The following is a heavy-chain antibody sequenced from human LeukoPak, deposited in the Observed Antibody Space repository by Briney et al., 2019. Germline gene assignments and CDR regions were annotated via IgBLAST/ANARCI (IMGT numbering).Heavy chain of an antibody. J-gene: IGHJ5*02. CDR1: GGSFSGYY. D-gene: IGHD6-13*01. CDR3: ARGGEAAAGTKNWFDP. V-gene: IGHV4-59*10. CDR2: IYTSGST. Sequence: SETLSLTCAVYGGSFSGYYWSWIRQPAGKGLEWIGRIYTSGSTNYNPSLKSRVTMSVDTSKNQFSLKLSSVTAADTAVYYCARGGEAAAGTKNWFDPWGQGTLVTVSS.